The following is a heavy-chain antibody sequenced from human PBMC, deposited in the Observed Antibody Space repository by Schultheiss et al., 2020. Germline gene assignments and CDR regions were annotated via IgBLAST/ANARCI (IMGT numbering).Heavy chain of an antibody. CDR1: GGSFSGYY. CDR3: ARISRPVKVIDY. D-gene: IGHD3-3*02. V-gene: IGHV4-34*01. Sequence: SETLSLTCAVYGGSFSGYYWSWIRQPPGKGLEWIGEINHSGSTNYNPSLKSRVTISVDTSKNQFSLKLSSVTAADTAVYYCARISRPVKVIDYWGQGTLVTVYS. J-gene: IGHJ4*02. CDR2: INHSGST.